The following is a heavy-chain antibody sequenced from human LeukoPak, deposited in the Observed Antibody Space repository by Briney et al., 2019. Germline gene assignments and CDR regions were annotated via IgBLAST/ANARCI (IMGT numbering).Heavy chain of an antibody. CDR3: ARHHMVTTYYFDY. Sequence: GASVKVSCKASGGTFSSYAISWVRQAPGQGLEWMGGIIPIFGTANYAQKFQDRVTITADESTSTAYMELSSLRSEDTAVYYCARHHMVTTYYFDYWGQGTLVTVSS. CDR2: IIPIFGTA. D-gene: IGHD5-18*01. CDR1: GGTFSSYA. J-gene: IGHJ4*02. V-gene: IGHV1-69*13.